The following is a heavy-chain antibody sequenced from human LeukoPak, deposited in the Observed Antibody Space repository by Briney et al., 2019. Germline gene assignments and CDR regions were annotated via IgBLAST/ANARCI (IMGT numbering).Heavy chain of an antibody. D-gene: IGHD6-19*01. CDR2: INAANGNT. CDR1: GFTFTTYT. J-gene: IGHJ5*02. CDR3: ARGTPIRVAVAATFDP. Sequence: ASVKVSCKTSGFTFTTYTMHWVRQAPGQRLEWMGWINAANGNTQYSQKFQGRVTITRDTSASTAYMELSSLRSEDTAVYYCARGTPIRVAVAATFDPWGQGTLVTVPS. V-gene: IGHV1-3*01.